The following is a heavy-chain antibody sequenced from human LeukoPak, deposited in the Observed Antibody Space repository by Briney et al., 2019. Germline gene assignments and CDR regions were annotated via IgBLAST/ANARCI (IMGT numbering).Heavy chain of an antibody. J-gene: IGHJ3*02. V-gene: IGHV3-21*01. Sequence: GGSVRLSCAASGFTFSSYSMNWVRQAPGKGLGWVSSISSSSSYIYYADSVKGRFTISRDNAKNSLYLQMNSLRAEDTAVYYCASPLGSGDAFDIWGQGTMVTVSS. CDR1: GFTFSSYS. CDR3: ASPLGSGDAFDI. CDR2: ISSSSSYI. D-gene: IGHD3-10*01.